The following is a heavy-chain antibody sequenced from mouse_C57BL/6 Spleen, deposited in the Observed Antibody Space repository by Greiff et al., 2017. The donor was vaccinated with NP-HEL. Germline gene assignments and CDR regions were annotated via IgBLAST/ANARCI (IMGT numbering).Heavy chain of an antibody. J-gene: IGHJ2*01. CDR2: INPNNGGT. V-gene: IGHV1-19*01. D-gene: IGHD6-1*01. CDR1: GYTFTDYY. Sequence: EVQLQQSGPALVKPGASVKMSCKASGYTFTDYYMNWVKQSHGKSLEWIGIINPNNGGTSYNQKFKGKATLTADKSSSTAYMQLSSLTSEDSAVYFCARSAFGGYYFDYWGQGTTLTVSS. CDR3: ARSAFGGYYFDY.